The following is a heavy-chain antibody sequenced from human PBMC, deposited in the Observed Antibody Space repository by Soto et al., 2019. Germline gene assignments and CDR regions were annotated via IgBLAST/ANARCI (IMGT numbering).Heavy chain of an antibody. CDR3: ARDGNPLRYFDWLLYYYYYGMDV. J-gene: IGHJ6*02. Sequence: PGGSLRLSCAASGFTFSDYYMSWIRQAPGKGLEWVSYISSSGSTIYYADSVKGRFTISRDNAKNSLYLQMNSLRAEDTAVYYCARDGNPLRYFDWLLYYYYYGMDVWGQGTTVTVSS. CDR1: GFTFSDYY. D-gene: IGHD3-9*01. V-gene: IGHV3-11*01. CDR2: ISSSGSTI.